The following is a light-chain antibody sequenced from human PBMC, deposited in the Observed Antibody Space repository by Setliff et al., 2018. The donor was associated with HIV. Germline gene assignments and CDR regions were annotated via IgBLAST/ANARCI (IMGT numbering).Light chain of an antibody. V-gene: IGLV2-23*02. J-gene: IGLJ1*01. CDR2: DVT. CDR1: SSDVGGYNY. Sequence: QSALTQPASVSGSPGQSITISCTGTSSDVGGYNYVSWYQHYPGKAPKFMIYDVTTRPSGVSNRFSGSKSGNTASLTISGLQAEDEADYFRCSYVTGSTYVCGTGTKV. CDR3: CSYVTGSTYV.